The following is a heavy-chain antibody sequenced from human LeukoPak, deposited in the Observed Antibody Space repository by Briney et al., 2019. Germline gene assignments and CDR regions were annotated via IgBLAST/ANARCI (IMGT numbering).Heavy chain of an antibody. D-gene: IGHD3-16*01. J-gene: IGHJ4*02. Sequence: PSETLSLTCTVSGGSITNDYWNWIRQSSGKQLEWIGSIHYSGTINYSPSLKSRTTISLDTSKNQFSLKLSSVTAADTAMYYCATSYDHGWLIGSWGQGTLVTVSS. CDR3: ATSYDHGWLIGS. V-gene: IGHV4-59*01. CDR2: IHYSGTI. CDR1: GGSITNDY.